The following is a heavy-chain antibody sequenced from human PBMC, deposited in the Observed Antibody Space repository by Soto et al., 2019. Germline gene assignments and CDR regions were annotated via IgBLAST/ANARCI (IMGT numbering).Heavy chain of an antibody. Sequence: GGSLRLSCAASGFTFSSYSMNWVRQAPGKGLEWVSSISSSSSYIYYADSVKGRFTISRDNAKNSLYLQMNSLRAEDTAVYYCARADTDGVYYYYYYMDVWGKGTTVTVSS. CDR1: GFTFSSYS. V-gene: IGHV3-21*01. D-gene: IGHD5-18*01. J-gene: IGHJ6*03. CDR3: ARADTDGVYYYYYYMDV. CDR2: ISSSSSYI.